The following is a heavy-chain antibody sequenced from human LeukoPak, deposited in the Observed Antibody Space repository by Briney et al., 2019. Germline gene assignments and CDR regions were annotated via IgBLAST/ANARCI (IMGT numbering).Heavy chain of an antibody. CDR2: IRSKANSYAT. Sequence: GGSLRLYCAASGFTFSGSAMHWVRQASGKGLEWVGRIRSKANSYATAYAASVKGRSTISRDDSKNTAYLQMNSLKTEDTAVYYCTRHKNSFDYWGQGTLVTVSS. CDR1: GFTFSGSA. V-gene: IGHV3-73*01. CDR3: TRHKNSFDY. J-gene: IGHJ4*02.